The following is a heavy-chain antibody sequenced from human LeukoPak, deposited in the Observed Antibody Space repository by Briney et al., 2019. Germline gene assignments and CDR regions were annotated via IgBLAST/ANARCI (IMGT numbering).Heavy chain of an antibody. D-gene: IGHD6-13*01. V-gene: IGHV4-4*07. CDR3: ARAIPGIAAAHAFEI. J-gene: IGHJ3*02. CDR1: GGSISSYY. CDR2: IYTSGST. Sequence: SETLSPTCTVSGGSISSYYWSWIRQPAGKGLEWIGRIYTSGSTNYSPSLKSRVTMSVATSKNQFSLKLSSVTAADTAVYYCARAIPGIAAAHAFEIWGQGTMVTVSS.